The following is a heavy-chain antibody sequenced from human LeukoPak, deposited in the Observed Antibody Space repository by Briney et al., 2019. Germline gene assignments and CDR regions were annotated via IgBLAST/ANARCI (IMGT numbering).Heavy chain of an antibody. CDR1: GGSISNYY. V-gene: IGHV4-59*08. Sequence: SETLSLTCTVSGGSISNYYWSWIRQPPGKGLEWIGYIYYSGSTNYNPSLKSRVTMSVDTSKNHFSLNLSSVTAADTAVYYCARPREGHSYSDFVTWGQGTLVTVSS. CDR3: ARPREGHSYSDFVT. J-gene: IGHJ5*02. D-gene: IGHD1-26*01. CDR2: IYYSGST.